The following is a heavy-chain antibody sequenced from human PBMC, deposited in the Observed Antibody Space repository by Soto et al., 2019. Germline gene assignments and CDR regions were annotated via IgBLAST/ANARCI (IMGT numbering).Heavy chain of an antibody. V-gene: IGHV3-33*01. Sequence: PGGSLRLSCAASGFTFRNYGMHWVRQAPGKGLEWVSVIWYDGSTKYFADSVKGRFTISRDNSKNMLYLQMNSLRAEDTAVYYCARPLWFGESHDAFDIWGQGTMVTVSS. CDR2: IWYDGSTK. D-gene: IGHD3-10*01. J-gene: IGHJ3*02. CDR1: GFTFRNYG. CDR3: ARPLWFGESHDAFDI.